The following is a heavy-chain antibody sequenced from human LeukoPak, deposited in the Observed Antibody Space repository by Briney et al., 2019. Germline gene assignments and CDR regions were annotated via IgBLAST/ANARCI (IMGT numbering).Heavy chain of an antibody. V-gene: IGHV1-2*02. CDR3: ARGTVAGDAFDI. D-gene: IGHD6-19*01. CDR2: INPNSGGT. CDR1: GYTFTGYY. J-gene: IGHJ3*02. Sequence: GASVKVSCKASGYTFTGYYMHWVRQAPGQGLEWMGWINPNSGGTIYAQKFQGRVTMTRDTSISTAYMELSRLRSDDTAVYYCARGTVAGDAFDIWGQGTMVTVSS.